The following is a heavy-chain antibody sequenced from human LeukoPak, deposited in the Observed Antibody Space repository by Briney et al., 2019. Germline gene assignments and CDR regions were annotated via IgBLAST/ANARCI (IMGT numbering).Heavy chain of an antibody. CDR1: GVTFSSYA. Sequence: PGGSLRLSCAASGVTFSSYAMHWVRQAPGKGLEWVSFISFDGNNKTYADSVKGRFTISRDNSKNTLYLQMSNLRTEDTAMYYCTRGVYGYCSRASCLPFLFDSWGQGTLVAVSS. CDR2: ISFDGNNK. V-gene: IGHV3-30-3*01. D-gene: IGHD2-2*03. CDR3: TRGVYGYCSRASCLPFLFDS. J-gene: IGHJ4*02.